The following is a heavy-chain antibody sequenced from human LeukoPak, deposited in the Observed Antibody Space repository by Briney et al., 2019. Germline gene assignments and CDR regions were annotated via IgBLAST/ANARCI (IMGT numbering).Heavy chain of an antibody. J-gene: IGHJ4*02. D-gene: IGHD6-13*01. CDR1: GGTFSSYT. Sequence: SVKVSCKASGGTFSSYTISWVRQAPGQGLEWMGRIIPILGIANYAQKFQGRVTITADKSTSTAYMELSSLRSEDTAVCYCARDHSSWYYFDYWGQGTLVTVSS. V-gene: IGHV1-69*04. CDR2: IIPILGIA. CDR3: ARDHSSWYYFDY.